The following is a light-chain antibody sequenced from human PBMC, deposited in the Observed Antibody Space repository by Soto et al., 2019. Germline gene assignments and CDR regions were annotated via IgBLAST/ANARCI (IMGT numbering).Light chain of an antibody. V-gene: IGLV1-40*01. CDR1: SSNIGAGYD. Sequence: QPVLTQPPSVSGAPGQRVTISCTGSSSNIGAGYDVHWYQQLPGTAPKLLIYGNYNRPSGVPDRFSGSKSGTSASLAITGLQAEDEADYYCQSYDTSFLKVFGTGTKVTVL. J-gene: IGLJ1*01. CDR3: QSYDTSFLKV. CDR2: GNY.